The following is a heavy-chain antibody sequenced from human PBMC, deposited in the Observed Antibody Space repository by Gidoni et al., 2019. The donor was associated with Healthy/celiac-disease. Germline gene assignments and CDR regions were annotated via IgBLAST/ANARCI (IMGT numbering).Heavy chain of an antibody. D-gene: IGHD3-16*01. CDR1: GGTFSSYA. CDR2: IIPIFGTA. V-gene: IGHV1-69*01. Sequence: QVQLVQSGAEVKKPGSSVKVSCKASGGTFSSYAISWVRQAPGQGLEWMGGIIPIFGTANYAQKFQGRVTITADESTSTAYMELSSLRSEDTAVYYCARADYDYVWGSRRYGMDVWGQGTTVTVSS. CDR3: ARADYDYVWGSRRYGMDV. J-gene: IGHJ6*02.